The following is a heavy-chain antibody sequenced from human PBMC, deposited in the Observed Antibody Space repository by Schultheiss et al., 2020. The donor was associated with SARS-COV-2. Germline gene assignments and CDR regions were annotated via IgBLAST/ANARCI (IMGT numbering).Heavy chain of an antibody. CDR2: IYYSGST. D-gene: IGHD3-22*01. J-gene: IGHJ4*02. CDR3: ARDRAITMTYFDF. Sequence: SETLSLTCSVSGGSIRSYYWSWIRQPPGKGLEWIGYIYYSGSTNYNPSLKSRVTISVDTSKNQFSLKLSSVTAADTAVYYCARDRAITMTYFDFWGRGTLVTVS. V-gene: IGHV4-59*12. CDR1: GGSIRSYY.